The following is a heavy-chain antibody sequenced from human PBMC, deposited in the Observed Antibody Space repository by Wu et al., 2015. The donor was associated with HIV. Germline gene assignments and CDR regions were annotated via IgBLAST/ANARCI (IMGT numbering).Heavy chain of an antibody. CDR3: AGGLLGTQRRTSGYDYYFDF. CDR1: GGTFSSFS. CDR2: IIPLFGTA. V-gene: IGHV1-69*05. J-gene: IGHJ4*02. Sequence: QVHLVQSGAEVKKPGSSVKVSCKASGGTFSSFSVSWVRQAPGQGLEWMGGIIPLFGTAYSAQRFQDRLTVTTDDSTATAYMELSSLTSEDTAVYYCAGGLLGTQRRTSGYDYYFDFWGQGTLVAVSS. D-gene: IGHD2-2*01.